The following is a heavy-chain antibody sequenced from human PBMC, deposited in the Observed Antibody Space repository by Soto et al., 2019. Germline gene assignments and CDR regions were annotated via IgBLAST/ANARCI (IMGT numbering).Heavy chain of an antibody. Sequence: SETLSLTCTVSGGSISSGGYYWSWIRQHPGKGLEWIGYMYYSGSTYYNPSLKSRVTISLDTSKNQFSLKLSSVTAADTAVYFCARNNYYDSSGFHHHFDYWGQGTLVTVSS. CDR2: MYYSGST. CDR3: ARNNYYDSSGFHHHFDY. CDR1: GGSISSGGYY. J-gene: IGHJ4*02. V-gene: IGHV4-31*02. D-gene: IGHD3-22*01.